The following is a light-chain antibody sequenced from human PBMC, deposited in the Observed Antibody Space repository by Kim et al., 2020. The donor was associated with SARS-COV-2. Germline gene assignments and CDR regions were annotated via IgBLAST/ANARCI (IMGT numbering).Light chain of an antibody. Sequence: QSVLTQPPSASGTPGQRVTVSCSGSSSNIGSNLVNWYQQLPGTAPKLLIYANNQRPSGVPDRFSGSKPGSSASLAISGLQSEDEADYYCAAWDDSLNGYVFGTGTKVTVL. CDR3: AAWDDSLNGYV. J-gene: IGLJ1*01. CDR1: SSNIGSNL. CDR2: ANN. V-gene: IGLV1-44*01.